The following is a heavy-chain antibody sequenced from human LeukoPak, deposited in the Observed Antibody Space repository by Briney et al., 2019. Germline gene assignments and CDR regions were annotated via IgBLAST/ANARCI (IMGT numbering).Heavy chain of an antibody. CDR2: INPSGGST. CDR1: VNTFTSYY. D-gene: IGHD2-2*01. V-gene: IGHV1-46*01. Sequence: ASVKVSCKASVNTFTSYYMHWVQQAPGQGLEWMGIINPSGGSTSYAQKFQGRVTMTRDTSTSTVYMELSSLRSEDTAVYYCARAYCSSSTSCARGWYFDLWGRGTLVTVSS. CDR3: ARAYCSSSTSCARGWYFDL. J-gene: IGHJ2*01.